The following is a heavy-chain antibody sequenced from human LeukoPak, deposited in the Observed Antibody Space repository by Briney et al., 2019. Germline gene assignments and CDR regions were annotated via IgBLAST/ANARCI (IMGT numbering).Heavy chain of an antibody. V-gene: IGHV3-21*04. CDR2: ISSSSSYI. CDR1: GFTFSSYS. Sequence: PGGSLRLSCAASGFTFSSYSMNWVRQAPGKGLEWVSSISSSSSYIYYADSAKGRFTISRDNSKNTLYLQMSSLRAEDTAVYYCARDMRYSYGYPSGAFDIWGQGTMVTVSP. D-gene: IGHD5-18*01. CDR3: ARDMRYSYGYPSGAFDI. J-gene: IGHJ3*02.